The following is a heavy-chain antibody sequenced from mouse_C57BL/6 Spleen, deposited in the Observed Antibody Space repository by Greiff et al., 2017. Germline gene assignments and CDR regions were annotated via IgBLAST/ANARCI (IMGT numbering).Heavy chain of an antibody. Sequence: SGAELVKPGASVKMSCKASGYTFTTYPIEWMKQTHGKSLEWIGNFHPYNDDTKYNEKFKGKDTLTVEKSSSTVYLELSRLTSDDSAVXYSARGGTYDYENGFAYWGQGTLVTVSA. J-gene: IGHJ3*01. CDR3: ARGGTYDYENGFAY. D-gene: IGHD2-4*01. CDR1: GYTFTTYP. V-gene: IGHV1-47*01. CDR2: FHPYNDDT.